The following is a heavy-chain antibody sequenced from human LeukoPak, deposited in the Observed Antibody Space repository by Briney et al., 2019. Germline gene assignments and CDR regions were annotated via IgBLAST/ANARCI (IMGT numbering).Heavy chain of an antibody. CDR1: GFTFSSSA. CDR3: ARVRWGGLYYFDY. Sequence: PGGSLRLSCAASGFTFSSSAMSWVRQAPGKGLEWVSSISGSGSGGSTYYADSVKGRFTISRDNSKNTLYLQMNSLRAEDTAVYYCARVRWGGLYYFDYWGQGTLVTVSS. D-gene: IGHD3-16*01. CDR2: ISGSGSGGST. J-gene: IGHJ4*02. V-gene: IGHV3-23*01.